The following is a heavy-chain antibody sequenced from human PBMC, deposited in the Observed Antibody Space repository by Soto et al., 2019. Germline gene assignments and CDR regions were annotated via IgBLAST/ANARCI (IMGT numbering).Heavy chain of an antibody. CDR2: IYYSGST. Sequence: KQSQTLSLTCTVSGGSISSYYWSWIRQPPGKGLEWIGYIYYSGSTNYNPSLKSRVTISVDTSKNQFSLKLSSVTAADTAVYYCARLGSGYDFDYWGQGTLVTVSS. J-gene: IGHJ4*02. V-gene: IGHV4-59*08. CDR1: GGSISSYY. D-gene: IGHD5-12*01. CDR3: ARLGSGYDFDY.